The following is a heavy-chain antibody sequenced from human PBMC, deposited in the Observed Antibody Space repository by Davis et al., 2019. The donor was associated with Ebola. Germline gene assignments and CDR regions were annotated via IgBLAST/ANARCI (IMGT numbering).Heavy chain of an antibody. Sequence: GESLKISCAASGFTFSSYGMHWVRRAPGKGLEWVAVIWYDGSNKYYADSVKGRFTISRDNSKNTLYLQMNSLRAEDTAVYYCARDRGDSSGYYYFDYWGQGTLVTVSS. CDR2: IWYDGSNK. J-gene: IGHJ4*02. D-gene: IGHD3-22*01. V-gene: IGHV3-33*01. CDR1: GFTFSSYG. CDR3: ARDRGDSSGYYYFDY.